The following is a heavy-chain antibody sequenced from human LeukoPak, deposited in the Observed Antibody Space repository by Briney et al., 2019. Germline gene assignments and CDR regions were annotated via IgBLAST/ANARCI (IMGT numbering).Heavy chain of an antibody. CDR1: GGSFSGYY. CDR2: INHSGST. CDR3: ARGRDYYYGSGHYYYYGMDV. Sequence: SETLSLTCAVYGGSFSGYYWSWIRQPPGKGLEWIGEINHSGSTNYNPSLKSRVTISVDTSKNRFSLKLSSVTAADTAVYYCARGRDYYYGSGHYYYYGMDVWGQGTTVTVSS. J-gene: IGHJ6*02. D-gene: IGHD3-10*01. V-gene: IGHV4-34*01.